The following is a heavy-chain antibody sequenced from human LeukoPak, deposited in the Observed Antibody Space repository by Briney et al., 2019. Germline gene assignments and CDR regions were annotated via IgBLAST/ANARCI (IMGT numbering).Heavy chain of an antibody. CDR3: ARAVWGYSYGYSFDY. CDR1: GGSISSYY. V-gene: IGHV4-59*08. D-gene: IGHD5-18*01. Sequence: PSETLSLTCTVSGGSISSYYWSWIRQPPGKGLEWIGYIYYSGSTNYNPSLKSRVTISVDTSKNQFSLKLSSVTAADTAVYYCARAVWGYSYGYSFDYWGQGTLVTVSS. CDR2: IYYSGST. J-gene: IGHJ4*02.